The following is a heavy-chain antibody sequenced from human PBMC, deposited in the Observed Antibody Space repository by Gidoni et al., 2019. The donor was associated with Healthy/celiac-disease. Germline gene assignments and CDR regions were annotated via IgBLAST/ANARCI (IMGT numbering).Heavy chain of an antibody. J-gene: IGHJ6*02. D-gene: IGHD3-22*01. CDR1: GGSISSSSYY. CDR2: IYYSGST. CDR3: AAFHYYDSTWDV. V-gene: IGHV4-39*01. Sequence: QLQLQESGPGLVKPSETLSLTCTVSGGSISSSSYYWGWIRQPPGKGLEWIGSIYYSGSTYYNPSLKSRVTISVDTSKNQFSLKLSSVTAADTAVYYCAAFHYYDSTWDVWGQGTTVTVSS.